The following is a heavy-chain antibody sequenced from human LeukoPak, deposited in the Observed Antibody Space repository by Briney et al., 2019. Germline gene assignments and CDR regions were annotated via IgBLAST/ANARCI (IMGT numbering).Heavy chain of an antibody. CDR1: GYTFTSYG. CDR3: ARERGSGYPYYYYYMDV. V-gene: IGHV1-18*01. J-gene: IGHJ6*03. CDR2: ISAYNGNT. Sequence: ASVKVSCKASGYTFTSYGISWVRQAPGQGLEWMGWISAYNGNTNYAQKLQGRVTMTRNTSISTAYMELSSLRSEDTAVYYCARERGSGYPYYYYYMDVWGKGTTVTVSS. D-gene: IGHD5-12*01.